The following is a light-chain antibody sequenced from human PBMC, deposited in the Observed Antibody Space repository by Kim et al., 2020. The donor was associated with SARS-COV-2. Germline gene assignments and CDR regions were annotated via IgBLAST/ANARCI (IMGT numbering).Light chain of an antibody. CDR3: QTWGTGIRV. Sequence: QLVLTQSPPASASLGASVKLTCTLSSGHTNYAIAWHQQQPGKAPRYLMKLDSDGSHTKGDGIPDRFSGSSSGAERYLTISSLQSEDEADYYCQTWGTGIRVFGGGTQLTVL. CDR1: SGHTNYA. J-gene: IGLJ3*02. CDR2: LDSDGSH. V-gene: IGLV4-69*01.